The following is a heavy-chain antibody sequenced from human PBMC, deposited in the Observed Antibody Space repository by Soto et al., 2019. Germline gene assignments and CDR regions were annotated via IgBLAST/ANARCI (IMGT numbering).Heavy chain of an antibody. CDR2: ICSSSST. V-gene: IGHV3-53*01. CDR3: ARDSKALHDAFDI. J-gene: IGHJ3*02. CDR1: GFTVSSNY. Sequence: PGGSLRLSCSASGFTVSSNYMSWVRQAPGKGLEWVSVICSSSSTYYADSVKGRFTISRDNAKNTLYLQMNSLRAEDTAVYSCARDSKALHDAFDIWGQGTMVTVSS.